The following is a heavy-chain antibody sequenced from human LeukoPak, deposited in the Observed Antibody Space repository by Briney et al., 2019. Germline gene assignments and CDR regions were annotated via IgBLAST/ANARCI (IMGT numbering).Heavy chain of an antibody. V-gene: IGHV3-30*04. D-gene: IGHD6-19*01. Sequence: TGGSLRLSCAASGFTFSSYAMHWVRQAPGKGLEWAAVISYDGSNKYYADSVKGRFTISRDNSKNTLYLQMNSLRAEDTAVYYCARAPGGPYSSGSWFDPWGQGTLVTVSS. CDR1: GFTFSSYA. J-gene: IGHJ5*02. CDR2: ISYDGSNK. CDR3: ARAPGGPYSSGSWFDP.